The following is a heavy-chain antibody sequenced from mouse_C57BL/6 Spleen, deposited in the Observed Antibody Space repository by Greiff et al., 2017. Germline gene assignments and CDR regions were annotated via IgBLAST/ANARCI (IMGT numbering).Heavy chain of an antibody. Sequence: EVQLQQSGPELVKPGASVKISCKASGYTFTDYYMNWVKQSHGKSLEWIGDINPNNGGTSYNQKFKGKATLTVDKSSSTAYMELRRLASEDSAVYYCARYWTYYFDDWGKGTTLTVSS. CDR1: GYTFTDYY. V-gene: IGHV1-26*01. D-gene: IGHD4-1*01. J-gene: IGHJ2*01. CDR2: INPNNGGT. CDR3: ARYWTYYFDD.